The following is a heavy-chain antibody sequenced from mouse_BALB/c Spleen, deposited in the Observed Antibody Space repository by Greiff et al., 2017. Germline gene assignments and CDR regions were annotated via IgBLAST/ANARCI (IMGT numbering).Heavy chain of an antibody. D-gene: IGHD1-1*01. CDR3: AREGDYYGSSWFAY. CDR2: IWGDGST. CDR1: GFSLTGYG. V-gene: IGHV2-6-7*01. J-gene: IGHJ3*01. Sequence: VQLKESGPGLVAPSQSLSITCTVSGFSLTGYGVNWVRQPPGKGLEWLGMIWGDGSTDYNSALKSRLSISKDNSKSQVFLKMNSLQTDDTARYYCAREGDYYGSSWFAYWGQGTLVTVSA.